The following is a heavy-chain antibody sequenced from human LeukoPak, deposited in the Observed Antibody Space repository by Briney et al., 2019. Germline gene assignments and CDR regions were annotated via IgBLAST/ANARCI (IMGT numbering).Heavy chain of an antibody. D-gene: IGHD6-19*01. CDR3: AKDSSSGWYANFEYFQH. J-gene: IGHJ1*01. CDR2: ISWNSGSI. V-gene: IGHV3-9*01. CDR1: GFTFDDYA. Sequence: PGGSLRLSCAASGFTFDDYAMHWVRQAPGKGLEWVSGISWNSGSIGYADSVKGRFTISRDNAKNSLYLQMNSLRAEDTALYYCAKDSSSGWYANFEYFQHWGQGTLVTVSS.